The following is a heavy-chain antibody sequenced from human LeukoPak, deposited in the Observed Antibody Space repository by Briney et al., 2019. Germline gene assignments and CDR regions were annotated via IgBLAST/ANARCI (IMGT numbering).Heavy chain of an antibody. J-gene: IGHJ4*02. V-gene: IGHV3-48*04. CDR3: ARDAWGARGSTSTAGTTYFDY. Sequence: PGGSLRLSCIVSGFNSNKYNMHWVRQTPGKGLEWISYISRSASTIQYADSVKGRFTISRDDPKNSLFLQMNSLRAEDTAVYYCARDAWGARGSTSTAGTTYFDYWGQGTLVSVSS. D-gene: IGHD1-1*01. CDR1: GFNSNKYN. CDR2: ISRSASTI.